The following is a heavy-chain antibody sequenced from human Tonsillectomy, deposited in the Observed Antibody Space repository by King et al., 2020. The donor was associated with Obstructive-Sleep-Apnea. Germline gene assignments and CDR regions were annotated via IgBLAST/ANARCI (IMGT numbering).Heavy chain of an antibody. CDR3: ARYLAGTTFNFDY. CDR1: GGSISSYY. J-gene: IGHJ4*02. V-gene: IGHV4-59*01. CDR2: IYYSGST. D-gene: IGHD1-1*01. Sequence: LQLQESGPGLVKPSETPSLTCTVSGGSISSYYWSWIRQPPGKGLEGDGYIYYSGSTNHKPSLQSRVTISVDTSKNQFSLKLSSVTAADTAVYYCARYLAGTTFNFDYWGQGTLVTVSS.